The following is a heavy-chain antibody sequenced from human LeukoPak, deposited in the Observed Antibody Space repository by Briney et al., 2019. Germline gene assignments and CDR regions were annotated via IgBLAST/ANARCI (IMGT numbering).Heavy chain of an antibody. CDR2: IYHSGST. Sequence: GSLRLSCVASGFTFGRYWMSWVRQAPGKGLEWIGEIYHSGSTNYNPSLKSRVTISVDKSKNQFSLKLSSVTAADTAVYYCARRSYGSGSYLFDYWGQGTLVTVSS. CDR1: GFTFGRYW. V-gene: IGHV4-4*02. CDR3: ARRSYGSGSYLFDY. D-gene: IGHD3-10*01. J-gene: IGHJ4*02.